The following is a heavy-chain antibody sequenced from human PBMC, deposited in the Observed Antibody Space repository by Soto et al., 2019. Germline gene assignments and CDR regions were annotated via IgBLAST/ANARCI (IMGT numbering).Heavy chain of an antibody. D-gene: IGHD3-10*01. CDR1: GYTFTSYA. Sequence: ASVKVSCKASGYTFTSYAMHWVRQAPGQRLEWMGWINAGNGNTKYSQKFQGRVTITRDTSASTAYMELSSLRSEDTAVYYCAREEVLWFGEFSAFDIWGQGTMVTVSS. V-gene: IGHV1-3*01. CDR2: INAGNGNT. J-gene: IGHJ3*02. CDR3: AREEVLWFGEFSAFDI.